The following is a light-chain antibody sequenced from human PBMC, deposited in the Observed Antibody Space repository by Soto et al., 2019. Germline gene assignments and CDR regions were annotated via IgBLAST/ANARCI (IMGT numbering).Light chain of an antibody. CDR3: QQYNNWPQT. V-gene: IGKV3-20*01. J-gene: IGKJ3*01. CDR1: QSVTSNY. Sequence: EIVLTQSPGTLSLSPGERATLSCRASQSVTSNYLAWYQQKPGQAPRLLIFGASIRATGIPDRFSGSGSGTDFTLTISSLQSEDFAVYYCQQYNNWPQTFGPGTKVDIK. CDR2: GAS.